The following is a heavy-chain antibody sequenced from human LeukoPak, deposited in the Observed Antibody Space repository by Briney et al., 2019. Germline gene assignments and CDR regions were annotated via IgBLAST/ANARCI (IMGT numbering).Heavy chain of an antibody. V-gene: IGHV3-33*01. CDR2: LWYDGVNT. J-gene: IGHJ4*02. CDR1: GFSISTYG. D-gene: IGHD6-13*01. CDR3: ARAQDSSSWYLDS. Sequence: GGSLRLSCAASGFSISTYGMHWVRQAPGKGLEWVAVLWYDGVNTYYADSVKGRFTISRDNSKNTLYLQMNSLRAEDAAVYYCARAQDSSSWYLDSWCQRTPVIVSS.